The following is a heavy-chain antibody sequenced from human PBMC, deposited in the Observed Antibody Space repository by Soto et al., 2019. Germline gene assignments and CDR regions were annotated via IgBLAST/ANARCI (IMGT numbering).Heavy chain of an antibody. Sequence: PSETLSLTCSVSGGSINSYWWSWIRQPAGKGLEWIGRVYSSGTTDYNPSLNSRATMSVETSKNQFSLKLSSVTAADTAVYYCARDIGSYAYGEGYWGPGIQVTVSS. J-gene: IGHJ4*02. CDR1: GGSINSYW. D-gene: IGHD3-10*01. V-gene: IGHV4-4*07. CDR3: ARDIGSYAYGEGY. CDR2: VYSSGTT.